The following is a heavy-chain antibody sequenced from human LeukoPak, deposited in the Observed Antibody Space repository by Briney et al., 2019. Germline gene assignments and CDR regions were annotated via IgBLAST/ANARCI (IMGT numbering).Heavy chain of an antibody. V-gene: IGHV4-61*01. CDR3: ARDLEYYDSSGYYRYFDL. CDR2: IYYSGST. D-gene: IGHD3-22*01. J-gene: IGHJ2*01. Sequence: SETLSLTCTVSGGSISSGSYYWSWIRQPPGKGLEWIGYIYYSGSTNYNPSLKSRVTISVDTSKNQFSLKLSSVTAADTAVYYCARDLEYYDSSGYYRYFDLWGRGTLVTVSS. CDR1: GGSISSGSYY.